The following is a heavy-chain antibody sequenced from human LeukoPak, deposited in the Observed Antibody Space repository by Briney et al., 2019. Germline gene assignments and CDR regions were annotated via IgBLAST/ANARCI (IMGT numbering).Heavy chain of an antibody. V-gene: IGHV1-8*01. J-gene: IGHJ4*02. D-gene: IGHD6-13*01. CDR1: GYTFSNYD. CDR3: ARVDITTTGIKINFDY. Sequence: GSVKVSCKASGYTFSNYDINWVRQATGQGLEWMGWMNPNSGNTGYAQKFQGRVTMTRNTSISTAYMELSSLRSDDTAVYYCARVDITTTGIKINFDYWGQGTLVTVSS. CDR2: MNPNSGNT.